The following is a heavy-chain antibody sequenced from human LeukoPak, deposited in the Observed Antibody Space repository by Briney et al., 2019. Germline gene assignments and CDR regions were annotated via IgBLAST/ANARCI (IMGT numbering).Heavy chain of an antibody. CDR2: IYYSGST. J-gene: IGHJ5*02. CDR1: GGSISSSSYY. D-gene: IGHD6-13*01. V-gene: IGHV4-39*07. Sequence: KTSETLSLTCTVSGGSISSSSYYWGWIRQPPGKGLEWIGSIYYSGSTYYNPSLKSRVTISVDTSKNQFSLKLSSVTAADTAVYYCARSYHSSSWYGNWFDPWGQGTLVTVSS. CDR3: ARSYHSSSWYGNWFDP.